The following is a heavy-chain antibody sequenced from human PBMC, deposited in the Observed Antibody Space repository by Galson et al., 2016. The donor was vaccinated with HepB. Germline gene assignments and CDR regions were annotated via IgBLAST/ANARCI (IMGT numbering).Heavy chain of an antibody. Sequence: SLRLSCAASGFTFDDFVIHWVRQAPGKGPEWVALINWDGSATFYADSVKGRFTISRGNSKNSLYLQMNSLTPDDTALYYCTKASGSDYYFDYWGRGTLVTVSS. CDR3: TKASGSDYYFDY. D-gene: IGHD1-26*01. V-gene: IGHV3-43D*03. CDR2: INWDGSAT. J-gene: IGHJ4*02. CDR1: GFTFDDFV.